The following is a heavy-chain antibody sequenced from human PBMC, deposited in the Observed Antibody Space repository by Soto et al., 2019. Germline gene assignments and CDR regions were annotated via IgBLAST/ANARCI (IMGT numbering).Heavy chain of an antibody. Sequence: SETLSLTCTVSGGSISSYYWSWIRQPPGKGLEWIGYIYYSGSTNYNPSLKSRVTISVDTSKNQFSLKLSSATAADTAAYYCERHNDYWGQGILVTVSS. V-gene: IGHV4-59*08. CDR3: ERHNDY. J-gene: IGHJ4*02. CDR1: GGSISSYY. CDR2: IYYSGST.